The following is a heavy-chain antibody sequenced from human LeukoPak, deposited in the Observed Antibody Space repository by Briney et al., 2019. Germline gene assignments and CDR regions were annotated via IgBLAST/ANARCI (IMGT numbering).Heavy chain of an antibody. J-gene: IGHJ6*03. V-gene: IGHV3-48*03. Sequence: PGGSLRLSCAASGFTFSSYEMNWVRQAPGKGLEWVSDISSSGSTIYYADSVKGRFTISRDNAKNSLYLQVNSLRAEDTAVYYCATDRSYGSVIYYYIDVWGKGTTVTVSS. D-gene: IGHD3-10*01. CDR1: GFTFSSYE. CDR3: ATDRSYGSVIYYYIDV. CDR2: ISSSGSTI.